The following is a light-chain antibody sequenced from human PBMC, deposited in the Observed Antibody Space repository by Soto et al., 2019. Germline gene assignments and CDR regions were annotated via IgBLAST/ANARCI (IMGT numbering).Light chain of an antibody. J-gene: IGKJ2*01. CDR3: QQYDNSLYT. CDR2: GAS. V-gene: IGKV3-20*01. CDR1: QSVSSTY. Sequence: EIVLTQSPGTLSLSPGERATLSCRASQSVSSTYLAWYQQKPGQAPRLLIYGASSRATGIPDRFSGSGSGTDFTLTISRLEPEEFAVYYCQQYDNSLYTFGQGTKLEI.